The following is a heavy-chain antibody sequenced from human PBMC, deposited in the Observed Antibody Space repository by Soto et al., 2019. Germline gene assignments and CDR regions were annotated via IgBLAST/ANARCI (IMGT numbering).Heavy chain of an antibody. D-gene: IGHD2-8*01. J-gene: IGHJ4*02. Sequence: SVKISCKASGGTFGSYAISWVLQAPGEGLEWMGGIIPIVGTANYAQKFQGRVTMTADESTSTAYMELRSLRTENTAVHYCASMGPSNGIGNGYSFDYWGQGTLVTVSS. CDR3: ASMGPSNGIGNGYSFDY. CDR2: IIPIVGTA. CDR1: GGTFGSYA. V-gene: IGHV1-69*13.